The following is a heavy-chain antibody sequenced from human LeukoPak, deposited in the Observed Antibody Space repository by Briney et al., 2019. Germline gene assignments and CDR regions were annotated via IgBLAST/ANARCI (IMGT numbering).Heavy chain of an antibody. J-gene: IGHJ3*02. Sequence: ASVKVSCKASGYTFTGYYMHWVRQAPGQGLEWMGGIIPIFGTANYAQKFQGRVTITADKSTSTAYMELRSLRSDDTAVYYCARRITYYYGSGSSGFNTNAFDIWGQGTMVTVSS. CDR1: GYTFTGYY. D-gene: IGHD3-10*01. CDR2: IIPIFGTA. CDR3: ARRITYYYGSGSSGFNTNAFDI. V-gene: IGHV1-69*06.